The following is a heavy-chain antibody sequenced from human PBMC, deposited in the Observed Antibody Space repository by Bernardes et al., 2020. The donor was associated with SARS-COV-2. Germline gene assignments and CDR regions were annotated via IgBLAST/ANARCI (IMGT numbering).Heavy chain of an antibody. CDR2: INPSGGTT. Sequence: ASVKVSCKASGYIFTSYYMQWVRQAPGQGLEWMGIINPSGGTTNYAQNFQGRVTMTRDTSTSTVYMELSSLRSEDTAVYYCAREDRGKAAGGNWGQGTLVTVSS. J-gene: IGHJ4*02. D-gene: IGHD6-25*01. CDR1: GYIFTSYY. V-gene: IGHV1-46*01. CDR3: AREDRGKAAGGN.